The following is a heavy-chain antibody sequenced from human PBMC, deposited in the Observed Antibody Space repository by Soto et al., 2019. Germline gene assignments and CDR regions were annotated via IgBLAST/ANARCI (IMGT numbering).Heavy chain of an antibody. Sequence: GGSLSLSCAASGFSFSSYSMNWVRQAPGKGLEWVSSISSTSSYIYHADSVKGRFTISRDNAKNSLYLQMNGLRAEDTAVYYCTRDREGHYWGQGIQVTVSS. CDR3: TRDREGHY. D-gene: IGHD1-26*01. CDR2: ISSTSSYI. CDR1: GFSFSSYS. J-gene: IGHJ4*02. V-gene: IGHV3-21*01.